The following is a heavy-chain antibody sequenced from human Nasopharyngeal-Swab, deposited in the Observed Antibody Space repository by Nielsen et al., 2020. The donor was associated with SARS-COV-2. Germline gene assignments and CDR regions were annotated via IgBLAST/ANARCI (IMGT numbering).Heavy chain of an antibody. CDR2: IIPILGIA. D-gene: IGHD4-23*01. Sequence: SVKVSCKASGGTFSSYSIRWVRQAPGQGLEWMGGIIPILGIANYAQKFQGRVTITADKSTSTAYMELSSLRSEDTAVYYCARAMATVGAVYYYGMDVWGQGTTVTVSS. CDR1: GGTFSSYS. V-gene: IGHV1-69*10. J-gene: IGHJ6*02. CDR3: ARAMATVGAVYYYGMDV.